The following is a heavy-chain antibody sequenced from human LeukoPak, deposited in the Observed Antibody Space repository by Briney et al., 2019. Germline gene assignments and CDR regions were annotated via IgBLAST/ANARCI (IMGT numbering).Heavy chain of an antibody. CDR1: GGTFSSYA. CDR2: IIPIFGTA. D-gene: IGHD2-15*01. J-gene: IGHJ5*02. CDR3: AGGTCSGGSCYQSGGWFDP. V-gene: IGHV1-69*01. Sequence: SVKASCKASGGTFSSYAISWVRQAPGQGLEWMGGIIPIFGTANYAQKFQGRVTITADESTSTAYMELSSLRSEDTAVYYCAGGTCSGGSCYQSGGWFDPWGQGTLVTVSS.